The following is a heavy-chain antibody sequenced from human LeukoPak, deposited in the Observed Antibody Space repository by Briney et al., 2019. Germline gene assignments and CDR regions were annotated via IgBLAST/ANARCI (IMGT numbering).Heavy chain of an antibody. CDR3: AKDLGLYYYDSSGQGAFDI. J-gene: IGHJ3*02. V-gene: IGHV3-23*01. Sequence: GGSLRLSCAASGLTFSNHAMTWVRQAPGKGLEWVSAISGSGGSTYYADSVKGRFTISRDNSKNTLYLQMNSLRAEDTAVYYCAKDLGLYYYDSSGQGAFDIWGQGTMVTVSS. CDR2: ISGSGGST. CDR1: GLTFSNHA. D-gene: IGHD3-22*01.